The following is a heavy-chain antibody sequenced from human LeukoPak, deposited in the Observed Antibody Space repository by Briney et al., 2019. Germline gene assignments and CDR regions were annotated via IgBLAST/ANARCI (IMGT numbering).Heavy chain of an antibody. J-gene: IGHJ4*02. Sequence: PGGSLRLSCVASGFTFSNYGMNWVRQAPGKGLEWVSGIVGSGVTTYYADSVKGRFTISRDNSKNTLYLHMNGLRVEDTAIYYCARDERWIQFNYWGQETLVTVSS. CDR2: IVGSGVTT. CDR3: ARDERWIQFNY. D-gene: IGHD5-18*01. CDR1: GFTFSNYG. V-gene: IGHV3-23*01.